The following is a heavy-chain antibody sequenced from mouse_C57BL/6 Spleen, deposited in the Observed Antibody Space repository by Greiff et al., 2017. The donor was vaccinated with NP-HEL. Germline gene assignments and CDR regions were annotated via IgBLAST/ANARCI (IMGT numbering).Heavy chain of an antibody. Sequence: VQLVESGPELVKPGASVKISCKASGYAFSSSWMNWVKQRPGKGLEWIGRIYPGDGDTNYNGKFKGKATLTADKSSSTAYMQLSSLTSEDSAVYFCAREFLLLRDYAMDYWGQGTSVTVSS. D-gene: IGHD1-1*01. CDR2: IYPGDGDT. CDR3: AREFLLLRDYAMDY. V-gene: IGHV1-82*01. CDR1: GYAFSSSW. J-gene: IGHJ4*01.